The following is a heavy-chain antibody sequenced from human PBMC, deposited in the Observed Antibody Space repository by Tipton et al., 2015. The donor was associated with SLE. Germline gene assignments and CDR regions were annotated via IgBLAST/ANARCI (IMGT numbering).Heavy chain of an antibody. CDR3: ARDPHSSYWDAFAI. CDR1: GGSISNYY. V-gene: IGHV4-4*07. D-gene: IGHD6-13*01. CDR2: FYTSEST. J-gene: IGHJ3*02. Sequence: TLSLTCSVSVSGGSISNYYWHWIRQPAGQRLEWIGRFYTSESTNYNPSLRRRVTISLDASKNQFSLRLNSVTAADTAVYYCARDPHSSYWDAFAIWGQGAMVTVSS.